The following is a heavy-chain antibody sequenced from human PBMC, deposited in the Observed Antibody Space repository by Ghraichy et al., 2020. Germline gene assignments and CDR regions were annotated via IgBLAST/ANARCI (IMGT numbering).Heavy chain of an antibody. CDR1: GFTFSRYG. J-gene: IGHJ6*02. Sequence: GGSLRLSCAVSGFTFSRYGMHWVRQAPGKGLEWVVVTSYDGSNKNFADSVKGRFTISRDNSKNTLYLQMNSLRAEDTAVYYCAKERESSGYYSFRGDYYGMDVWGQGTTVTVSS. CDR3: AKERESSGYYSFRGDYYGMDV. V-gene: IGHV3-30*18. CDR2: TSYDGSNK. D-gene: IGHD3-22*01.